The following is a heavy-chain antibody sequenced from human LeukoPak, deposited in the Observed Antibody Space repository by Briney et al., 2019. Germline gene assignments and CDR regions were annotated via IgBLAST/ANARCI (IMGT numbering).Heavy chain of an antibody. D-gene: IGHD6-19*01. CDR3: ASGLPASYSSGWYLDY. Sequence: SETLSLTCAVYGGSFSGYYWRWLRQPPGKGLEWIGEINHSGSTNYNPSLKSRVTISVDTSKNQFSLKLSSVTAADTAVYYCASGLPASYSSGWYLDYWGQGTLVTVSS. J-gene: IGHJ4*02. CDR1: GGSFSGYY. V-gene: IGHV4-34*01. CDR2: INHSGST.